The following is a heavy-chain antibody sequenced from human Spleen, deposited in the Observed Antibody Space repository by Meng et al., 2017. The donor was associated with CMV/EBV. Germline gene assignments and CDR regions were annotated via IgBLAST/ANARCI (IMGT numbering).Heavy chain of an antibody. CDR3: VRGAGGY. D-gene: IGHD3-16*01. CDR2: IKPDGSET. Sequence: RGLSCEASGFNFSYYWMTWVRQAPGRGLEWVANIKPDGSETNCVDSVKGRFTISRDNANNSLYLQMNSLRGADTALYFCVRGAGGYWGQGTLVTVSS. V-gene: IGHV3-7*04. J-gene: IGHJ4*02. CDR1: GFNFSYYW.